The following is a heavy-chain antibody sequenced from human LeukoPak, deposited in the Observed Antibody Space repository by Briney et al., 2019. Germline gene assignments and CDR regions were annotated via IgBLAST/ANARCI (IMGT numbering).Heavy chain of an antibody. V-gene: IGHV4-34*01. D-gene: IGHD2/OR15-2a*01. CDR1: GGSFSGYY. CDR3: ARDKIGGINFDY. Sequence: SETLSLTWAVYGGSFSGYYWSWIRQPAGEGLEWIGKINHSRSTNYNPSHKSRVTISVDTSKNQFSLKVSSVTAADTAVYYCARDKIGGINFDYWGQGTLITVSA. J-gene: IGHJ4*02. CDR2: INHSRST.